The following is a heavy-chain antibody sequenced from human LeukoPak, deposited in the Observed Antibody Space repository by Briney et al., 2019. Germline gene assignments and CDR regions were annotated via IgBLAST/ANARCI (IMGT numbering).Heavy chain of an antibody. J-gene: IGHJ4*02. V-gene: IGHV3-30*03. Sequence: GGSLRLSCAASGFTFSSYGMQWVRQAPGKGLEWVAVISYDGSNKYYADSVKGRFTISRDNSKNTLYLQMNSLRAEDTAVYYCARGHGHLDYWGQGTLVTVSS. CDR2: ISYDGSNK. CDR3: ARGHGHLDY. D-gene: IGHD5-24*01. CDR1: GFTFSSYG.